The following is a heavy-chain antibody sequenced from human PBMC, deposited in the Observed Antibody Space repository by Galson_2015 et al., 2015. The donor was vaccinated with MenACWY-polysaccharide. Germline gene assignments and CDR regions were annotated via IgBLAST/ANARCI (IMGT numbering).Heavy chain of an antibody. J-gene: IGHJ4*02. CDR2: ISGSGNSA. V-gene: IGHV3-23*01. Sequence: SLRLSCAASGFTFRTFPMNWVRQTPGKGLEWVAGISGSGNSAFYADSVRGRFTISRDNSRNTLYLQMNSLRADGTALYYCAKSGGDGVTVFATVPTAPESWGQGTLVTVSS. CDR3: AKSGGDGVTVFATVPTAPES. D-gene: IGHD2-21*01. CDR1: GFTFRTFP.